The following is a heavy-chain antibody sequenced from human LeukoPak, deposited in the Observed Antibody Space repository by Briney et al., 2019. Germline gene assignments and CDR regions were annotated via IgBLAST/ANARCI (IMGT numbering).Heavy chain of an antibody. D-gene: IGHD4-11*01. CDR3: AKDEGTVPFGY. CDR1: GFTFSSYA. Sequence: AGGSLRLSCAAPGFTFSSYAMSWVRQAPGKRLEWVSAISGSGGSTYYADSVKGRFTISRDNSKNTLYLQMNSLRAEDTAVYYCAKDEGTVPFGYWGQGTLVTVSS. V-gene: IGHV3-23*01. J-gene: IGHJ4*02. CDR2: ISGSGGST.